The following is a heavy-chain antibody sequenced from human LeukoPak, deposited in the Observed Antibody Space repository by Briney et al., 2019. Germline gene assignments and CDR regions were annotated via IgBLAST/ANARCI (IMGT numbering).Heavy chain of an antibody. Sequence: ASVKVSCKASGYTFTSYYMHWVRQAPGQGLEWMGIINPSGGSTSYAQKFQGRVTITADESTSTAYMELSSLRSEDTAVYYCASGWEPGPEPTAFDYWGQGTPVTVSS. CDR1: GYTFTSYY. CDR3: ASGWEPGPEPTAFDY. V-gene: IGHV1-46*01. CDR2: INPSGGST. J-gene: IGHJ4*02. D-gene: IGHD1-26*01.